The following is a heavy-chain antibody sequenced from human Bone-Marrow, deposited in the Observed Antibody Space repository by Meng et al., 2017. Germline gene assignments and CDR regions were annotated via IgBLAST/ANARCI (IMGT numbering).Heavy chain of an antibody. V-gene: IGHV4-34*01. J-gene: IGHJ4*02. CDR3: ARTCRDGYNFDY. CDR2: INHSGST. CDR1: GGSFSGYY. Sequence: QVQLQHGGAGLLKPSETLSLTCAVYGGSFSGYYWSWIRQPPGKGLEWIGEINHSGSTNYNPSLKSRVTISVDTSKNQFSLKLSSVTAADTAVYYCARTCRDGYNFDYWGQGTLVTVSS. D-gene: IGHD5-24*01.